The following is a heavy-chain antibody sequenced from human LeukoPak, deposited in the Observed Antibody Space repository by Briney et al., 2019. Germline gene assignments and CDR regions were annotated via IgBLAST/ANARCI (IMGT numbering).Heavy chain of an antibody. V-gene: IGHV5-51*01. J-gene: IGHJ4*02. CDR1: GYSFTNYW. Sequence: GESPKISCKGSGYSFTNYWIGWVRQMPGKGLEWMGIIYPGDSDTKYSPSFQGQVTISADKSISTAYLQWTSLKASDTAMFYCAKLSSGYYSTPFDYWGQGTLVTVSS. D-gene: IGHD3-22*01. CDR3: AKLSSGYYSTPFDY. CDR2: IYPGDSDT.